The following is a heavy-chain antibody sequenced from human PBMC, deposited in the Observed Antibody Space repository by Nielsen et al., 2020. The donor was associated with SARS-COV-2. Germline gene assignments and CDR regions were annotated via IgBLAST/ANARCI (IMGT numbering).Heavy chain of an antibody. CDR2: IYHSGST. J-gene: IGHJ3*02. Sequence: SETLSLTCTVSGASISSNSFYWGWIRQPPGKGLEWIGTIYHSGSTYYNPSLKSRLTMSVDTSRDQFSLRLSSVTAADTALYYCARAATGGRITIFGVVIIGAFDIWGQGTMVTVSS. CDR1: GASISSNSFY. CDR3: ARAATGGRITIFGVVIIGAFDI. V-gene: IGHV4-39*01. D-gene: IGHD3-3*01.